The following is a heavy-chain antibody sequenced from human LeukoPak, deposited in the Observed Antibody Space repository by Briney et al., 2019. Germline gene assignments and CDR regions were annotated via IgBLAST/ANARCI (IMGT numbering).Heavy chain of an antibody. CDR2: IYYSGST. Sequence: PSGTLSLTCTVSGGSISSYYWSWIRQPPGKGLEWIGYIYYSGSTNYNPSLKSRVTISVDTSKNQFSLKLSSVTAADTAVYYCARTGYCSGGSCYWFDPWGQGTLVTVSS. D-gene: IGHD2-15*01. J-gene: IGHJ5*02. CDR3: ARTGYCSGGSCYWFDP. CDR1: GGSISSYY. V-gene: IGHV4-59*08.